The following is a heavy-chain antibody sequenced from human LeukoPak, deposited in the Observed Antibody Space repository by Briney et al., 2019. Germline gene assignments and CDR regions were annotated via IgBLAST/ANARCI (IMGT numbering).Heavy chain of an antibody. V-gene: IGHV3-53*01. CDR3: ARSLWFGELGFGY. Sequence: GGSLRLSCAASGFTVSSNYMSWVRQAPGKGLEWVSVIYSGGSTYYADSVKGRFTISRDNSKNTLYLQMNSLRAEDTAVYYCARSLWFGELGFGYWGQGTLVTVSS. CDR1: GFTVSSNY. J-gene: IGHJ4*02. D-gene: IGHD3-10*01. CDR2: IYSGGST.